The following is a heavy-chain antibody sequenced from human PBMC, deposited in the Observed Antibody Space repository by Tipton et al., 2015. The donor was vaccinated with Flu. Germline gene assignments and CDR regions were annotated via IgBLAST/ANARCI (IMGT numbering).Heavy chain of an antibody. Sequence: LRLSCTVSGGSMSSYYWSWIRQPAGKGLEWIGRIYTSGSAIHNPSLKSRVTMSVDTSKNQFSLKLSSVTAADTAVYYCARVGDYTLKDWGQGTLVTVSS. J-gene: IGHJ4*02. D-gene: IGHD4-17*01. CDR2: IYTSGSA. V-gene: IGHV4-4*07. CDR1: GGSMSSYY. CDR3: ARVGDYTLKD.